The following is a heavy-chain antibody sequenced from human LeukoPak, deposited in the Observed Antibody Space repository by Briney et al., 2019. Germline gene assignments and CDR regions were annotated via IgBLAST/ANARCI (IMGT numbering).Heavy chain of an antibody. Sequence: SETLSLTCTVSGGSISSYYWSWIRQPPGKGLEWIGYIYYSGSTNYNPSLKSRVTMSLDTSNNQFSLKLSSVTAADTAVYYCARDSSGYRRGSFDYWGQGTLATVSS. V-gene: IGHV4-59*01. CDR3: ARDSSGYRRGSFDY. D-gene: IGHD3-22*01. CDR1: GGSISSYY. CDR2: IYYSGST. J-gene: IGHJ4*02.